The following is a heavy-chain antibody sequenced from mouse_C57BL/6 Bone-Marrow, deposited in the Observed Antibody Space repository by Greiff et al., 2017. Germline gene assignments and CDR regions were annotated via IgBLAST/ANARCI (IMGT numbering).Heavy chain of an antibody. Sequence: VQLQQPGAELVRPGSSVKLSCKASGYTFTSYWMDWVKQRPGQGLEWIGNIYPSDSETHYNQKFKDKATLTVDKSSSTAYMQLSSLTSEDSAVYYCVIYYEYEGYWGQGTSVTVSS. CDR1: GYTFTSYW. CDR2: IYPSDSET. D-gene: IGHD2-4*01. CDR3: VIYYEYEGY. J-gene: IGHJ4*01. V-gene: IGHV1-61*01.